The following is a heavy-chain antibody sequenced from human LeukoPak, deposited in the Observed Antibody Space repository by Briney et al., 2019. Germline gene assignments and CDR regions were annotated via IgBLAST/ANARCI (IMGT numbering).Heavy chain of an antibody. Sequence: SETLSLTCTVSGGSISSGSYYWSWIRQPAGKGLEWIGRIYTSGSTNYNPSLNSRVTISVDTSKNQFSLKLSSVTAADTAVYYCARRSRGIAAAGPYYYYYMDVWGKGTTVTVSS. CDR1: GGSISSGSYY. V-gene: IGHV4-61*02. J-gene: IGHJ6*03. D-gene: IGHD6-13*01. CDR2: IYTSGST. CDR3: ARRSRGIAAAGPYYYYYMDV.